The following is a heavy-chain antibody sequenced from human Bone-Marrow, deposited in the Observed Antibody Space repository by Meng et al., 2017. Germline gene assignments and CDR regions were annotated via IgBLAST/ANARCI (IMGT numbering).Heavy chain of an antibody. D-gene: IGHD1-26*01. CDR1: GGSISSGGYS. J-gene: IGHJ4*02. CDR3: ARGGEWELLNFDY. Sequence: QLQLQESGLGLVKPSQTLSPTCAVSGGSISSGGYSWSWIRQPPGKGLEWIGYIYHSGSTYYNPSLKSRVTISVDRSKNQFSLKLSSVTAADTAVYYCARGGEWELLNFDYWGQGTLVTVSS. CDR2: IYHSGST. V-gene: IGHV4-30-2*01.